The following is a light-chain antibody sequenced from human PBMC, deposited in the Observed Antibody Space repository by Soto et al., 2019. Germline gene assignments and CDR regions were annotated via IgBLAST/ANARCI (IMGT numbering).Light chain of an antibody. V-gene: IGLV1-44*01. CDR1: SSNIGSNT. Sequence: SVLTQPPSGSRTPGQRVTSSCSGSSSNIGSNTVNWYQQLPGTAPKLLIYSNNQRPSGVPDRFSGSKSGTSASLAISGLQSEDEADYYCAAWDDSLNGHVFGSGTKVTVL. CDR3: AAWDDSLNGHV. CDR2: SNN. J-gene: IGLJ1*01.